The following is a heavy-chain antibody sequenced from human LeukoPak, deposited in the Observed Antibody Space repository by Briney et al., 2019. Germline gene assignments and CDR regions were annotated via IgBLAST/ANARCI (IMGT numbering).Heavy chain of an antibody. CDR3: ARGRSGYLYYYYYMDV. J-gene: IGHJ6*03. CDR1: GGTFSSYA. D-gene: IGHD3-3*01. CDR2: IIPIFGTA. Sequence: SVKVSCKASGGTFSSYAISWVRQAPGQGLEWMGGIIPIFGTANYAQKFQGRVTITTDESTSTAYMELSSLRSEDTAVYYCARGRSGYLYYYYYMDVWGKGTTVTVSS. V-gene: IGHV1-69*05.